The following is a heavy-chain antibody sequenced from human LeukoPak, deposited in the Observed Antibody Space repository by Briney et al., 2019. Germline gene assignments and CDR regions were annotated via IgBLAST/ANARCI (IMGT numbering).Heavy chain of an antibody. Sequence: SETLSLTCTVSGGSIDSGDYYWGWIRQPPGKGLECIASIHHSGSTYYNPSLKSRVTISVDTSKNQFSLKLSSVTAADTAVYYCARGSVSDFWSQGTLVTVSS. J-gene: IGHJ4*02. CDR2: IHHSGST. V-gene: IGHV4-39*07. D-gene: IGHD3-3*01. CDR3: ARGSVSDF. CDR1: GGSIDSGDYY.